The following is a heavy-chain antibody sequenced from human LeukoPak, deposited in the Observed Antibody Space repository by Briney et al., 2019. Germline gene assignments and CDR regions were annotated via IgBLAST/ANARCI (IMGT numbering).Heavy chain of an antibody. CDR3: ETGPKDQFDY. J-gene: IGHJ4*02. V-gene: IGHV1-46*01. Sequence: ASVNLSFTSTGYTFTSYSRNWVRRSPGQGLEWIGIINRSGGSTSYAQKFQSRVTMTRDTSTSTVYMELSSLRSEDTAVYYCETGPKDQFDYWGQGTLVTVSS. CDR2: INRSGGST. CDR1: GYTFTSYS. D-gene: IGHD2-2*01.